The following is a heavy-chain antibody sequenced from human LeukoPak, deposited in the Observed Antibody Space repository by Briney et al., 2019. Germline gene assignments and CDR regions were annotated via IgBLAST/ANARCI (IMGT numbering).Heavy chain of an antibody. CDR2: IYYSGST. Sequence: PSETLSPTCTVSGGSISSSSYYWGWIRQPPGKGLEWIGSIYYSGSTYYNPSLKSRVTVSVDTSKNQFSLKLSSVTAADTAVYYCARSSEGRYYYDSRGFSYYYYYMDVWGKGTTVTISS. CDR3: ARSSEGRYYYDSRGFSYYYYYMDV. J-gene: IGHJ6*03. D-gene: IGHD3-22*01. V-gene: IGHV4-39*07. CDR1: GGSISSSSYY.